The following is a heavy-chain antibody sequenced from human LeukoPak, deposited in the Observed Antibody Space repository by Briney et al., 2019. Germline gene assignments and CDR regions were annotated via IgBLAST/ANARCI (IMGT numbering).Heavy chain of an antibody. J-gene: IGHJ4*02. CDR1: GGSISCTTYY. CDR3: ARLGGYYDPPGY. CDR2: IHYSGST. V-gene: IGHV4-39*01. Sequence: PSETLSLTCSVSGGSISCTTYYWAWIRQPPGKGLEWIGTIHYSGSTYYSPSLVSRVTISVDTSKNQFSLKLASVTAADTAFYYCARLGGYYDPPGYWGQGTLVTVSS. D-gene: IGHD3-22*01.